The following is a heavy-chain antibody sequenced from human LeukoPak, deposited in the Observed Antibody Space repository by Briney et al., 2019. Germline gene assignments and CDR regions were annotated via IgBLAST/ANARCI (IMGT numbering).Heavy chain of an antibody. J-gene: IGHJ4*02. CDR2: ISYSSSYI. CDR1: GFTFSDYY. D-gene: IGHD4-17*01. CDR3: ARIAVTYTFDY. V-gene: IGHV3-11*06. Sequence: GGSLRLSCAASGFTFSDYYMSWIRQAPGKGLEWVSSISYSSSYIYYADSVKGRFTISIDNAKNSLYLQMNSLRAEDKAVYYCARIAVTYTFDYWGQGTLVTVSS.